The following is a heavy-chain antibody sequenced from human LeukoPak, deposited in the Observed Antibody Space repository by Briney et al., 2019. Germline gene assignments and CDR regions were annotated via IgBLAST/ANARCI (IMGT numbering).Heavy chain of an antibody. J-gene: IGHJ4*02. CDR3: AIPPGYCGNDCSFDH. CDR1: GYRFSNYW. Sequence: GGSLKISFEGSGYRFSNYWIGWGRPMPGKGLGWMGIIYPGDYETRYSPSFQGLVTISVDKSISTAYLQWSSLKASDTAMYYCAIPPGYCGNDCSFDHWGQGTLVTVSS. D-gene: IGHD2-21*02. V-gene: IGHV5-51*01. CDR2: IYPGDYET.